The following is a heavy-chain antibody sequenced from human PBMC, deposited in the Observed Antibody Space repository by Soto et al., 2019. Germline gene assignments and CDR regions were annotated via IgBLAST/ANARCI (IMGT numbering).Heavy chain of an antibody. CDR1: GGSISSGGYY. Sequence: QVQLQESGPGLVKPSQTLSLTCTVSGGSISSGGYYWSWIRKHPGKGLEWIGYIYYSGSTYYNPSLKSRVTISVDTSKNQFSLKLSSVTAADTAVYYCARAMDSGYDSYYFDYWGQGTLVTVSS. J-gene: IGHJ4*02. CDR3: ARAMDSGYDSYYFDY. D-gene: IGHD5-12*01. V-gene: IGHV4-31*03. CDR2: IYYSGST.